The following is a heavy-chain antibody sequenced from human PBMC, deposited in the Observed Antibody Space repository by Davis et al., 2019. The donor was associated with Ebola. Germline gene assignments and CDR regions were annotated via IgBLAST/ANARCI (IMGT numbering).Heavy chain of an antibody. CDR2: INHSGST. D-gene: IGHD2-15*01. CDR3: ARGRWFDY. V-gene: IGHV4-34*01. J-gene: IGHJ4*02. Sequence: SETLSLTCAVYGGSFSGYYWSWIRQLPGKGLGWIGEINHSGSTNYNPSLKSRVTISVDTSKNQFSLKLSSVTAEDTAVYYCARGRWFDYWGQGTLVTVSS. CDR1: GGSFSGYY.